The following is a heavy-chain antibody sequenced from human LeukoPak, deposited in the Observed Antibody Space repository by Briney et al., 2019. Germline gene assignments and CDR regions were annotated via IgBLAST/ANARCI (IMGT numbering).Heavy chain of an antibody. CDR3: ARCTTSYPSGSIDY. Sequence: GGSLRLSCAASGFTFSSYAMGWVRQAPGKGLEWVSSISGGDSTYYTNSVKGRFTISRDNSKNTLYLQMNSLRDEDTAVYYCARCTTSYPSGSIDYWGQGTLVTVSS. D-gene: IGHD1-26*01. CDR2: ISGGDST. V-gene: IGHV3-23*01. J-gene: IGHJ4*02. CDR1: GFTFSSYA.